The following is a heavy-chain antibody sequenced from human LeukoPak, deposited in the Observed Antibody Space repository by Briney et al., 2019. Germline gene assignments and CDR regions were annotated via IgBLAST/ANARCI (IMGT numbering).Heavy chain of an antibody. J-gene: IGHJ4*02. Sequence: SETLSLTCTVSGGSISSYYWSWIRQPPGKGLEWIGYIYYSGSTNYNPSLKSRVTISVDTSKNQFSLKLSSVTAADTAVYYCARLRYYDSSGTFDYWGQGTLVTVSS. V-gene: IGHV4-59*12. CDR3: ARLRYYDSSGTFDY. CDR2: IYYSGST. CDR1: GGSISSYY. D-gene: IGHD3-22*01.